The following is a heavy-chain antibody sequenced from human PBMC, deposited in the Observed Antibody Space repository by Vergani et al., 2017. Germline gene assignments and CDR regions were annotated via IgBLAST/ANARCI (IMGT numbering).Heavy chain of an antibody. Sequence: QVQLVESGGGVVQPGRSLRLSCAASGFTFSSYAMHWVRQAPGKGLEWVAVISYDGSNKYYADSVKGRFTISRDNSENTLYLQMNSLRAEDTAVYYCARDEGFGPDTLTNFDYWGQGTLVTVSS. CDR3: ARDEGFGPDTLTNFDY. V-gene: IGHV3-30*04. CDR2: ISYDGSNK. CDR1: GFTFSSYA. J-gene: IGHJ4*02. D-gene: IGHD3-10*01.